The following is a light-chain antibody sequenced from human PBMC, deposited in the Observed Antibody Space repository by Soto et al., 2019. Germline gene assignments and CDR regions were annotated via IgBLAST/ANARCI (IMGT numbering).Light chain of an antibody. Sequence: EIVMTQSPATLSVSPGERATLSCRASQSVSSNLAWYQQKPGQAPRLLIYGASTRATGIPARFSGSGSGTNFTPTTSSRQSEDFVVFYCRQYNNWPPITFGQGTRLEIK. CDR2: GAS. CDR1: QSVSSN. CDR3: RQYNNWPPIT. J-gene: IGKJ5*01. V-gene: IGKV3-15*01.